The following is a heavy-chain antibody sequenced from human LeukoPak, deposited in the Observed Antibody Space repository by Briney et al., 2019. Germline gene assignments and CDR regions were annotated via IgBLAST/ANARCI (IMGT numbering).Heavy chain of an antibody. V-gene: IGHV4-39*01. CDR3: ASLPSRITIFGVVITHYFDY. CDR1: GFTFSSYA. Sequence: GSLRLSCAASGFTFSSYAMSWIRQPPGKGLEWIGSIYYSGSTYYNPSLKSRVTISVDTSKNQFSLKLSSVTAADTAVYYCASLPSRITIFGVVITHYFDYWGQGTLVTVSS. J-gene: IGHJ4*02. D-gene: IGHD3-3*01. CDR2: IYYSGST.